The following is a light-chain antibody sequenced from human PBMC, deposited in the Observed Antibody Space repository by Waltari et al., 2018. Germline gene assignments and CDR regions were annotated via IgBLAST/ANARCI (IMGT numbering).Light chain of an antibody. J-gene: IGKJ2*01. CDR2: DAS. CDR3: RHRSNWPRT. Sequence: EIVLTQSPATLSLSPGERATLSCRASQSVSRSLGWYQQRPGQAPRLLIYDASNRATGIPARFSGSGSGTDFTLTISNLEPEDFAVYYCRHRSNWPRTFGQGTKVEI. CDR1: QSVSRS. V-gene: IGKV3-11*01.